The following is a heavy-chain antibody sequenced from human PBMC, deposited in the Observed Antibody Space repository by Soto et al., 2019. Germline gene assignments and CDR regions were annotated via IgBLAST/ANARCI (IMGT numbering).Heavy chain of an antibody. CDR1: GFTFSSYA. J-gene: IGHJ4*02. Sequence: EVQLMESGGGLVQPGGSLRLSCAASGFTFSSYAMSWVRQAPGKGLEWVSVITGSGSTTYYADSVKGRFTISRDNSKSTRYLQMNSLRAEDTAVYYCARRGGALGYWGQGTLVTVSS. CDR2: ITGSGSTT. CDR3: ARRGGALGY. D-gene: IGHD3-16*01. V-gene: IGHV3-23*01.